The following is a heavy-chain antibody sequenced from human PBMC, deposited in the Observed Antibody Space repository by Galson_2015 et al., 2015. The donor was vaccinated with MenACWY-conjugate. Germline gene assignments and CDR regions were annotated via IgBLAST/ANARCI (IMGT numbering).Heavy chain of an antibody. CDR2: ISASNGNA. J-gene: IGHJ4*02. CDR1: GYTFTSYN. V-gene: IGHV1-18*04. D-gene: IGHD6-13*01. CDR3: AREMGYFDH. Sequence: SVKVSCKASGYTFTSYNMHWARQAPEQGLEWMGWISASNGNAKYAQKFQDRVTLTTDRSTSTAYLELRNLTSDDTALYYCAREMGYFDHWGQGSLVTVSS.